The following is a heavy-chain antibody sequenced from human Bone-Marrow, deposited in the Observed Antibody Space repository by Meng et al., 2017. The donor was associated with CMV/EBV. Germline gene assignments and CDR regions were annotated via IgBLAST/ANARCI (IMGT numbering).Heavy chain of an antibody. CDR3: AREYYDFWSGFKIVDY. CDR1: FTFSSYA. V-gene: IGHV3-30*04. D-gene: IGHD3-3*01. Sequence: FTFSSYAMHWVRQAPGRGLEWVSGISYDGINKYYADSVKGRFTISRDNSKNTLYLQMNSLRPEDTAVYYCAREYYDFWSGFKIVDYWGQGTLVTVSS. CDR2: ISYDGINK. J-gene: IGHJ4*02.